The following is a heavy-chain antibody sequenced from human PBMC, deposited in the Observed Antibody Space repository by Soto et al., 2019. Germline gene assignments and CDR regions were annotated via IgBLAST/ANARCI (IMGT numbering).Heavy chain of an antibody. CDR1: GFTFDDYT. V-gene: IGHV3-43*01. Sequence: GGSLRLSCAASGFTFDDYTMHWVRQAPGKGLEWVSLISWDGGSTYYADCVKGRLTISRDNSKNSLYLLMNSLRTEDTALYYCAKDIQPGWSYYYYYGMDVWGQGTTVTVSS. CDR2: ISWDGGST. CDR3: AKDIQPGWSYYYYYGMDV. J-gene: IGHJ6*02. D-gene: IGHD3-3*01.